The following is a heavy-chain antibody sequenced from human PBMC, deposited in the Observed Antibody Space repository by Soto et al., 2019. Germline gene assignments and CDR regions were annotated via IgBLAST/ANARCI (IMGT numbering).Heavy chain of an antibody. CDR2: IDPSDSYT. D-gene: IGHD5-18*01. V-gene: IGHV5-10-1*01. CDR1: GYSFTSYW. CDR3: ARQDIYSYGNSGYYYGMDV. Sequence: GESLKISCKGSGYSFTSYWISWVRQMPGKGLEWMGRIDPSDSYTNYSPSFQGHVTISADKSISTAYLQWSSLKASDTAMYYCARQDIYSYGNSGYYYGMDVWGPGTKVTVSS. J-gene: IGHJ6*02.